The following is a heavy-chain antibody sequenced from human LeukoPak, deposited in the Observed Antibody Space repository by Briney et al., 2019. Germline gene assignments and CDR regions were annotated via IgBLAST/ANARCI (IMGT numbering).Heavy chain of an antibody. D-gene: IGHD3-22*01. V-gene: IGHV1-24*01. J-gene: IGHJ3*01. Sequence: ASVKVSCKVSGYTLTELAMHWVRQAPGKGLEWMGGFDPEDGETIYAQKFQGRVTMTEDASTDTAYMELRSLRSDDTAMYYCARDWAGDGYYHAFDVWGQGTMVTVS. CDR2: FDPEDGET. CDR3: ARDWAGDGYYHAFDV. CDR1: GYTLTELA.